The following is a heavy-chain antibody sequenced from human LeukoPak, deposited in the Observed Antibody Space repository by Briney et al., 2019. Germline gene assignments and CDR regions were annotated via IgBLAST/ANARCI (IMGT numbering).Heavy chain of an antibody. CDR1: GYTFTSYG. Sequence: ASVKVSCKASGYTFTSYGISWVRQAPGQGLEWMGWISAYNGNTNYAQKLQGRVTMTTDTSTSTAYMELRSLRSDDTAVYYCARGRWFGELSLAPYNWFDPWGQGTLVTVSS. V-gene: IGHV1-18*01. D-gene: IGHD3-10*01. CDR3: ARGRWFGELSLAPYNWFDP. CDR2: ISAYNGNT. J-gene: IGHJ5*02.